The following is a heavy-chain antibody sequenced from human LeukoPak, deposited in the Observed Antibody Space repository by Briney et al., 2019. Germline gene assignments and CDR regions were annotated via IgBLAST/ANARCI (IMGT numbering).Heavy chain of an antibody. D-gene: IGHD3-3*01. V-gene: IGHV4-4*07. CDR1: GGSISSYY. J-gene: IGHJ3*02. CDR2: IYTSGST. Sequence: PSETLSLTCTVSGGSISSYYWSWIRQPAGKGLEWIGRIYTSGSTNYNPSLKSRVTMSVDTSKNQFSLKPSSVTAADTAVYYCARGRYYDFWSGDQHDAFDIWGQGTMVTVSS. CDR3: ARGRYYDFWSGDQHDAFDI.